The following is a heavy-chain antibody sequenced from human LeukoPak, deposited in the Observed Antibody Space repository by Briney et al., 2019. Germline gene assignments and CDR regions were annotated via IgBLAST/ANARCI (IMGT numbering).Heavy chain of an antibody. CDR3: ARTMSSSHTVYGMDV. Sequence: SETLSLTCTVSGGSISSYYWSWIRQPPGKGLEWIGYIYYSGSTNYNPSLKSRVTISVDTSKNQFSLKLSSVTAADTAVYYCARTMSSSHTVYGMDVWGQGTTVTVSS. J-gene: IGHJ6*02. V-gene: IGHV4-59*01. CDR2: IYYSGST. D-gene: IGHD2-2*02. CDR1: GGSISSYY.